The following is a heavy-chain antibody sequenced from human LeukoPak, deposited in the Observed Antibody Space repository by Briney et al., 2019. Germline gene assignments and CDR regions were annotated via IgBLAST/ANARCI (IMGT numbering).Heavy chain of an antibody. CDR3: ARGPSEVLLWFGELVHYYYYMDV. CDR2: MNPNSGNT. CDR1: GYTFTDYY. J-gene: IGHJ6*03. V-gene: IGHV1-8*02. D-gene: IGHD3-10*01. Sequence: ASVKVSCKASGYTFTDYYMHWVRQATGQGLEWMGWMNPNSGNTGYAQKFQGRVTMTRNTSISTAYMELSSLRSEDTAVYYCARGPSEVLLWFGELVHYYYYMDVWGKGTTVTVSS.